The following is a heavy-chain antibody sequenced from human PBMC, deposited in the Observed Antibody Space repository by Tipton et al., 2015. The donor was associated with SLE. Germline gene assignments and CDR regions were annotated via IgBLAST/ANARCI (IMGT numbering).Heavy chain of an antibody. CDR3: ARALREDPIGDVDL. V-gene: IGHV4-59*01. Sequence: TLSLTCTVSGGSISSYYWSWIRQPPGKGLEWIGYIYYSGSTNYNPSLKSRVTISVDTSKNQFSLKLSSVTAADTAVYYCARALREDPIGDVDLWRQGPMLPV. CDR1: GGSISSYY. CDR2: IYYSGST. D-gene: IGHD2-21*01. J-gene: IGHJ3*01.